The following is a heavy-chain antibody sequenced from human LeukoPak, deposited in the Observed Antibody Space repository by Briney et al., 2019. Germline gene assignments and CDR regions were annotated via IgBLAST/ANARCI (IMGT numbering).Heavy chain of an antibody. V-gene: IGHV4-34*01. CDR2: INHSGST. Sequence: SETLPLTCAVYGGSFSGYYWSWIRQPPGKGLEWIGEINHSGSTNYNPSLKSRVTISVDTSKNQFSLKLSSVTAADTAVYYCAHSTTSEFLDYWGQGTLVTVSS. CDR1: GGSFSGYY. J-gene: IGHJ4*02. D-gene: IGHD1-7*01. CDR3: AHSTTSEFLDY.